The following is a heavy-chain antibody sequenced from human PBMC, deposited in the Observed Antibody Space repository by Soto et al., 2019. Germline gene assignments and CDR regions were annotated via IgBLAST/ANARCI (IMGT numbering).Heavy chain of an antibody. D-gene: IGHD5-12*01. V-gene: IGHV1-69*01. Sequence: QVQLVQSGAEVKKPGSSVKVSCKSSGGTFSSHSINWVRQAPGQGLEWMGGIIPIFGPANFAKKFQGRVTITADESTTKAYMELSSLHSEDTAVYYCAIGSFTSTGGRIGYRCTAMDVWGQGTTVTVSS. CDR3: AIGSFTSTGGRIGYRCTAMDV. CDR2: IIPIFGPA. CDR1: GGTFSSHS. J-gene: IGHJ6*01.